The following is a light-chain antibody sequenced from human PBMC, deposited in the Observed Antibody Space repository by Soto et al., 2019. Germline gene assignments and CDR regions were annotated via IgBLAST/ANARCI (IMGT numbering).Light chain of an antibody. CDR2: DVS. Sequence: QSALAQPASVSGSPGQSITISCTGTSSDVGGYNYVSWYQQHPGKAPKLMIYDVSNRPSGASNRFSGSRSGNTASLTISGLQGEDEADYYCSSYTSSSTVVFGGGTKLTVL. CDR3: SSYTSSSTVV. J-gene: IGLJ2*01. CDR1: SSDVGGYNY. V-gene: IGLV2-14*03.